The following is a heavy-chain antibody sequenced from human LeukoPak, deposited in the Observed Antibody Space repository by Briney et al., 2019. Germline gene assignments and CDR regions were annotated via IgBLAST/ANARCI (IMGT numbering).Heavy chain of an antibody. CDR3: ARDKTTVTPFDY. J-gene: IGHJ4*02. V-gene: IGHV3-74*01. Sequence: GGSMRLSCAASGFIFTDYWMHWVRQAPGKELVWVARIRGDGRATTYADSVKGRFTISRDNAKNSLYLQMNSLRAEDTAVYYCARDKTTVTPFDYWGQGTLVTVSS. CDR2: IRGDGRAT. CDR1: GFIFTDYW. D-gene: IGHD4-17*01.